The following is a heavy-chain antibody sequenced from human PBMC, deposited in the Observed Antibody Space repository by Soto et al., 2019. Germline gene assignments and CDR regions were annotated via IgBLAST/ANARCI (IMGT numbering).Heavy chain of an antibody. J-gene: IGHJ6*02. D-gene: IGHD3-10*01. CDR1: GYTFTGYY. CDR3: ARGITMVRGVNTYYYYYGMDV. CDR2: INPNSGGT. Sequence: QVQLVQSGAEVKKPGASVKVSCKASGYTFTGYYMHWVRQAPGQGLEWMGWINPNSGGTNYAQKFQGWVNMTRDTSISTAYMELSRLRSDDTAVYYCARGITMVRGVNTYYYYYGMDVWGQGTTVTVSS. V-gene: IGHV1-2*04.